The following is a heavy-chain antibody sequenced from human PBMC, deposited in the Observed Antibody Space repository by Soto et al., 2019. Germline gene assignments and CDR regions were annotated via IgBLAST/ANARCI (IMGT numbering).Heavy chain of an antibody. J-gene: IGHJ4*02. CDR2: MGGSGDRI. CDR1: GFTFSNYA. Sequence: EVQLLESGGGLVQPGGSLRLSCAASGFTFSNYAMSWVRRAPGKGLEWVSGMGGSGDRIYYADSVKGRFTISRDNFNNTLYLQMKSLRVDDTAVYYCAKNYDILTAFDDWGQGTLVTVSS. D-gene: IGHD3-9*01. V-gene: IGHV3-23*01. CDR3: AKNYDILTAFDD.